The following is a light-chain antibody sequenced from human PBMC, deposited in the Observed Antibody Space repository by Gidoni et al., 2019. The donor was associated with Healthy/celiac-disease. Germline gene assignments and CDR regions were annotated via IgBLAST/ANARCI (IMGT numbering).Light chain of an antibody. CDR1: SLRSYY. CDR2: GKN. Sequence: SSELTQDPAVSVALGQTVRITCQGDSLRSYYASWYQQQPGQAPVLVIYGKNTRPSGIPDRFSGSSSGNTASLTITGAQAEDEADYYCNSRDSSGNPVVFGGGTKLTVL. V-gene: IGLV3-19*01. J-gene: IGLJ2*01. CDR3: NSRDSSGNPVV.